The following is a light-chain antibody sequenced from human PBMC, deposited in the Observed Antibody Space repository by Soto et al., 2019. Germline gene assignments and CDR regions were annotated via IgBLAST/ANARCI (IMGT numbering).Light chain of an antibody. CDR2: GTS. CDR3: QQYNNWPRT. V-gene: IGKV3-15*01. J-gene: IGKJ1*01. Sequence: EIGMTQSPATLSLSPGERATLSFRASQSVSSRLAWYQQKPGQAPRLLIYGTSTRATGIPARFSGSGSGTDFTLTISSLQFEDFAVYYCQQYNNWPRTFGQGTKVDIK. CDR1: QSVSSR.